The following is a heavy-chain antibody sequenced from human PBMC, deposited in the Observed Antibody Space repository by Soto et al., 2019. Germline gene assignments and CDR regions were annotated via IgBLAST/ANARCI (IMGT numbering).Heavy chain of an antibody. CDR3: ARFRSSSSYYYYDMDV. CDR1: GYSFTSYW. V-gene: IGHV5-51*01. Sequence: GESLKISCKGSGYSFTSYWIGWVRQMPGKGLEWMGIIYPGDSDTRYSPSFQGQVTISADKSISTAYLQWSSLKASDTAMYYCARFRSSSSYYYYDMDVWGQGTTVTVSS. D-gene: IGHD6-6*01. J-gene: IGHJ6*02. CDR2: IYPGDSDT.